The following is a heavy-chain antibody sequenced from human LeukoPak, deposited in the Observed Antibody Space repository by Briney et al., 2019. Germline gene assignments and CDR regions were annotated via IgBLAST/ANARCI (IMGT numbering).Heavy chain of an antibody. J-gene: IGHJ4*02. V-gene: IGHV3-21*04. D-gene: IGHD1-26*01. CDR1: GFTFSSYS. Sequence: GGSLRLSCVASGFTFSSYSMTWVRQAPGKGLEWLSSFTSRSRSIHYADSVKGRFTISRDNAKNLLYLQMNSLRAEDTAVYYCAKDRVAIVGATFDYWGQGTLVTVSS. CDR3: AKDRVAIVGATFDY. CDR2: FTSRSRSI.